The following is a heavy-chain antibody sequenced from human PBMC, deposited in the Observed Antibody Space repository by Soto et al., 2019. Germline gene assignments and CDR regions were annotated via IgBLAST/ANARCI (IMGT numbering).Heavy chain of an antibody. Sequence: PSETLSLTCTVSGGSISSYYWSWIRQPPGKGLEWIGYIYYSGSTNYNPSLKSRVTISVDTSKNQFSLKLSSVTAADTAVYYCARGPLSGRGWWYYFDYWGQGTLVTVSS. V-gene: IGHV4-59*01. D-gene: IGHD6-19*01. J-gene: IGHJ4*02. CDR3: ARGPLSGRGWWYYFDY. CDR1: GGSISSYY. CDR2: IYYSGST.